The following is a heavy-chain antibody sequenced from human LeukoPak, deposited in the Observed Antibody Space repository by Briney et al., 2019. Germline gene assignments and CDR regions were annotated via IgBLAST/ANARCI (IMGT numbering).Heavy chain of an antibody. V-gene: IGHV1-18*01. D-gene: IGHD6-6*01. Sequence: ASVTVSCKASGYSFVFFGVSWVRQAPGQGLEWMGWIDSHNGDRNYADKFQDRVTMTTDTSTTTSYMELRSLRSDDTAVYYCASYSTSVGDGFDIWGQGTMVTVSS. CDR3: ASYSTSVGDGFDI. CDR2: IDSHNGDR. J-gene: IGHJ3*02. CDR1: GYSFVFFG.